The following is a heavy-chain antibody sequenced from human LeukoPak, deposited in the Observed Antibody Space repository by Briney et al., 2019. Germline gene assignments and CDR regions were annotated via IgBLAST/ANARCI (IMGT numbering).Heavy chain of an antibody. Sequence: PGGSLRLSCAASGFTFSSYAMSWVRQAPGKGLEWVSGISGSGGSTYYADSVKGRFTISRDNSKNRLYLQMNSLRAEDTAVYYCAKDHNSGWYRLGDYWGQGTLVTVSS. J-gene: IGHJ4*02. V-gene: IGHV3-23*01. CDR2: ISGSGGST. CDR1: GFTFSSYA. D-gene: IGHD6-19*01. CDR3: AKDHNSGWYRLGDY.